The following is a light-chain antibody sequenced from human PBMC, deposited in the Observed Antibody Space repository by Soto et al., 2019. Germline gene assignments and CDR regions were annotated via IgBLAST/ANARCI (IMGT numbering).Light chain of an antibody. CDR3: QQYNSYPWT. V-gene: IGKV1-5*03. CDR1: QSISSW. Sequence: DIQMTQSPSTPSASVGDRVTITSRASQSISSWLAWYQQKPGKAPKLLIYKASSLESGVPSRFSGSGSGTEFTLTISSLQPDDFATYYCQQYNSYPWTFGQGTKVDI. CDR2: KAS. J-gene: IGKJ1*01.